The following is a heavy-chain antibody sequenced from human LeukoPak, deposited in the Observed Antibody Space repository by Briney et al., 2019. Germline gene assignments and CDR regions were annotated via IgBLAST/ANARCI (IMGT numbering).Heavy chain of an antibody. J-gene: IGHJ3*02. V-gene: IGHV3-21*01. Sequence: GGSLRLSCAASGFTFRTYGMSWGRQAPGKGLEWVSSNTSSSRYLLYADSLKGRFNISRDNVKKSLYLQMNSLRAEDTAVYYCARDPSNSYGEEGFDIWGQGTMISVSS. CDR1: GFTFRTYG. CDR3: ARDPSNSYGEEGFDI. D-gene: IGHD5-18*01. CDR2: NTSSSRYL.